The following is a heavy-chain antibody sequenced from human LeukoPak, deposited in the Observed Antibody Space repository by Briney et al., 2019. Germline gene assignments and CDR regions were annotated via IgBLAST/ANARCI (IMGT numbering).Heavy chain of an antibody. V-gene: IGHV3-23*01. D-gene: IGHD4-17*01. CDR2: ISISGDTT. Sequence: GGSLRLSCGASGFTFSSHAMTWVRQAPGEGLEWVSAISISGDTTYYADAVKGRFTISRDNPKNTVYLQMNSLRAEDTAVYYCANEIRPNDYWGQGTLVTVSS. J-gene: IGHJ4*02. CDR3: ANEIRPNDY. CDR1: GFTFSSHA.